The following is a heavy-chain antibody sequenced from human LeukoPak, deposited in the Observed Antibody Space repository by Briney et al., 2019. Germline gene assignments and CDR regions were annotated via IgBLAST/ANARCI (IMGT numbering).Heavy chain of an antibody. CDR1: GLTFSSYA. D-gene: IGHD2-2*01. CDR2: ISSSSSTI. Sequence: PGGSLRLSCAASGLTFSSYAMSWVRLAPGKGLEWVSYISSSSSTIYYADSVKGRFTISRDNAKNSLYLQMNSLRDEDTAVYYCAREGNLGYCSSTSCYPTRYYFDYWGQGTLVTVSS. V-gene: IGHV3-48*02. J-gene: IGHJ4*02. CDR3: AREGNLGYCSSTSCYPTRYYFDY.